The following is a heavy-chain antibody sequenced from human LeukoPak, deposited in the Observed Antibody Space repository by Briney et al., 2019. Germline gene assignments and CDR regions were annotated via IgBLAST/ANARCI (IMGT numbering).Heavy chain of an antibody. CDR2: ISAVNGDA. Sequence: ASVKVSCKTSGYNFVNYGVSWVRQAPGQGLEWMGWISAVNGDANSAHKFRGRLSMTMDTSTSTAYMELRSLRSDDTAIYFCARDYKSSCSGATCLYFDYWGQGTLVTVSS. V-gene: IGHV1-18*01. CDR1: GYNFVNYG. CDR3: ARDYKSSCSGATCLYFDY. D-gene: IGHD2-15*01. J-gene: IGHJ4*02.